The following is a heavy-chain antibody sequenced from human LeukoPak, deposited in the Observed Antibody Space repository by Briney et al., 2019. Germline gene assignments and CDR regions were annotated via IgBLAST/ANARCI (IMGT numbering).Heavy chain of an antibody. CDR3: ARHGTAVDGDYSAFDI. D-gene: IGHD4-17*01. CDR1: GGSIRTRNHY. J-gene: IGHJ3*02. Sequence: SETLSLTCSVSGGSIRTRNHYWGWIRQPPGKGLEWDGCIYQSGTTYYSLAVQSRLDLVLDTSSNHFSLKMTSVPAADTGVYCCARHGTAVDGDYSAFDIWGQGTMVTVSP. V-gene: IGHV4-39*01. CDR2: IYQSGTT.